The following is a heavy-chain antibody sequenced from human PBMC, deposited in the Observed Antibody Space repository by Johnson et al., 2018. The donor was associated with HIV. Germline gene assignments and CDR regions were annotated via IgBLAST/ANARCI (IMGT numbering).Heavy chain of an antibody. V-gene: IGHV3-30*04. CDR1: GFTFSSFP. CDR3: ARGPVVGATSFGYDFAFDI. Sequence: QVQLVESGGGVVQPGRSLRLSCAASGFTFSSFPIHWVRQAPGKGLEWVAVISFDGSKKYYGDSVKGRFTVSRDNSKSTLYLQMSSLRAEDTAIYYCARGPVVGATSFGYDFAFDIWGLGTRVTVSS. J-gene: IGHJ3*02. D-gene: IGHD1-26*01. CDR2: ISFDGSKK.